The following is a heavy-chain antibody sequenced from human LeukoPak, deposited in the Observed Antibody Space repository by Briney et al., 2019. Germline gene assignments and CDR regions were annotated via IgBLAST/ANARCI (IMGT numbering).Heavy chain of an antibody. CDR2: ISNDEINK. J-gene: IGHJ4*02. V-gene: IGHV3-30*18. D-gene: IGHD3-10*01. CDR1: GFTFSSYR. CDR3: AKEPYDSGSSFDY. Sequence: PGRSLRLSCAASGFTFSSYRMHWVRQAPGKGLEWAAVISNDEINKFYADSVKGRFTISRDNFENTLFLQMNSLRVEDSAVYYCAKEPYDSGSSFDYWGQGTLVTVSS.